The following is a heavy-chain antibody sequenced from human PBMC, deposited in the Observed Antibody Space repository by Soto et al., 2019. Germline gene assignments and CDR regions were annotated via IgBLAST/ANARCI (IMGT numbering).Heavy chain of an antibody. CDR1: GFTFDDYA. CDR2: ISWNRGSI. Sequence: EVQLVESGGGLVQPGRSLRLSCAASGFTFDDYAMHWVRQAPGKGLEWVSGISWNRGSIGYADSVKGRFTISRDNAKNSLYLQMNRLRAEDTALYYCAKAPRSGDYPWGYWGQGTLVTVSS. CDR3: AKAPRSGDYPWGY. V-gene: IGHV3-9*01. D-gene: IGHD4-17*01. J-gene: IGHJ4*02.